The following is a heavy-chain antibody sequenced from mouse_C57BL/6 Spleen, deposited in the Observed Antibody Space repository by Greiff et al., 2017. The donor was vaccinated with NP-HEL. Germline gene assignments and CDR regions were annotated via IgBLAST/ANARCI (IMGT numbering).Heavy chain of an antibody. D-gene: IGHD2-4*01. J-gene: IGHJ4*01. V-gene: IGHV14-2*01. CDR2: IDPEDGVT. CDR1: GFNIKDYY. CDR3: ALIYYDYDDAMDY. Sequence: EVQLQQSGAELVKPGASVKLSCTASGFNIKDYYMHWVKQRTEQGLEWIGRIDPEDGVTKYAPKYQGKATITADTSANTAYLQLSSLTSEDTAVYYCALIYYDYDDAMDYWGQGTSVTVSS.